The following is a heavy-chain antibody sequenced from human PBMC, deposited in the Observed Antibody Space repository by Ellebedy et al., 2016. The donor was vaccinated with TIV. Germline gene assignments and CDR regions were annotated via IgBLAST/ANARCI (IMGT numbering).Heavy chain of an antibody. J-gene: IGHJ4*02. CDR3: ARARGLRYFDWLLFGY. V-gene: IGHV1-2*02. D-gene: IGHD3-9*01. CDR2: INPNSGGT. Sequence: AASVKVSCKASGYTFTGYYMHWVRQAPGQGLEWMGWINPNSGGTNYAQKFQGRVTMTRDTSISTAYMELSRLRSDDTAVYYCARARGLRYFDWLLFGYWGQGTLVTVSS. CDR1: GYTFTGYY.